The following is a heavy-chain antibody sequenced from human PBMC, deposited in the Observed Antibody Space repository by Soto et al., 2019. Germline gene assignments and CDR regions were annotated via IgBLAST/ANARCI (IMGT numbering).Heavy chain of an antibody. CDR3: ARDFRGFSYYYYMDV. V-gene: IGHV4-59*01. J-gene: IGHJ6*03. D-gene: IGHD3-3*01. CDR1: GGSISSYY. Sequence: SETLSLTCTVSGGSISSYYWSWIRQPPGKGLEWIGYIYYSGSTNYNPSLKSRVTISVDTSKNQFSLKLSSVTAADTAVYYCARDFRGFSYYYYMDVWGKGTTDTVSS. CDR2: IYYSGST.